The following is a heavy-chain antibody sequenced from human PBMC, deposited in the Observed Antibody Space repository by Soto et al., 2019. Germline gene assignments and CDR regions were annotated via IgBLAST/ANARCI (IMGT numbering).Heavy chain of an antibody. V-gene: IGHV4-34*01. CDR2: INHSGST. J-gene: IGHJ5*02. Sequence: SETLSLTCAVYGGSFSGYYWSWIRQPPGKGLEWIGEINHSGSTNYNPSLKSRVTISVDTSKNQFSLKLSSVTAADTAVYYCARVLPQLLNQTNWLDPWGQGTRVTVPS. CDR3: ARVLPQLLNQTNWLDP. CDR1: GGSFSGYY. D-gene: IGHD6-6*01.